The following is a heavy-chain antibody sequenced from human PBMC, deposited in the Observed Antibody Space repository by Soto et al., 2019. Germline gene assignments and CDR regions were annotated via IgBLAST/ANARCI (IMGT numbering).Heavy chain of an antibody. D-gene: IGHD2-15*01. CDR3: VREGDCSGGSCSIFDY. CDR2: ISYDGSNK. CDR1: GFAFSHYP. Sequence: QVQLVESRGGVVQPGKSLRLSCAASGFAFSHYPVHWVRQAPGKGLEWVAVISYDGSNKYYEDSVKGRFTIFRDNSKNTLYLQMNSLRDEDTAVYYCVREGDCSGGSCSIFDYWGQGTLVTVSS. J-gene: IGHJ4*02. V-gene: IGHV3-30-3*01.